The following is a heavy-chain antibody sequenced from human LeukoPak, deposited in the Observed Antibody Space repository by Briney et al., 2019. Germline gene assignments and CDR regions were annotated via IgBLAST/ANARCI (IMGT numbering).Heavy chain of an antibody. CDR2: IYHSGST. J-gene: IGHJ4*02. D-gene: IGHD2-2*01. V-gene: IGHV4-38-2*01. Sequence: KPSETLSLTCAVSGYSISSGYYWGWIRQPPGKGLEWIGSIYHSGSTYYNPSLKSRVTISVDTSKNQFSLKLSSVTAADTAVYYCGRRCLFGWVPAANDYYFDYWGQGTLVTVSS. CDR3: GRRCLFGWVPAANDYYFDY. CDR1: GYSISSGYY.